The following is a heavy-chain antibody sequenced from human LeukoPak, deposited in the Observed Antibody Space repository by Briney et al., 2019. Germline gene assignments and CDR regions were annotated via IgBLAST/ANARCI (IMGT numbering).Heavy chain of an antibody. CDR3: ARDGTYYYDSSGYFPDAFDI. CDR1: GFTFSTYG. Sequence: GGSLRLSCAASGFTFSTYGMSWVRQAPGKGLEWVSAISGSGDNTYYADSVKGRFTISRDNSKNSLYLQMNSLRAEDTAVYYCARDGTYYYDSSGYFPDAFDIWGQGTMVTVSS. J-gene: IGHJ3*02. CDR2: ISGSGDNT. V-gene: IGHV3-23*01. D-gene: IGHD3-22*01.